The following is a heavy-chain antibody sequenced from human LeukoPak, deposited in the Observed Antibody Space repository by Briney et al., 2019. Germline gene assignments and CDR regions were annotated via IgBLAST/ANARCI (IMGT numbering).Heavy chain of an antibody. CDR2: IYYSGST. V-gene: IGHV4-39*07. CDR3: ARDVGYYDFWSGYYYFDY. Sequence: SETLSLTCTVSGGSISSSSYYWGWIRQSPGKGLEWIGSIYYSGSTYYNPSLKSRVTISVDTSKNQFSLKLSSVTAADTAVYYCARDVGYYDFWSGYYYFDYWGQGTLVTVSS. CDR1: GGSISSSSYY. J-gene: IGHJ4*02. D-gene: IGHD3-3*01.